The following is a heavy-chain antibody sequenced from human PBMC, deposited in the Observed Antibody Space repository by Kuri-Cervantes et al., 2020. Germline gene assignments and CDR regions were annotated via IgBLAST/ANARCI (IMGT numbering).Heavy chain of an antibody. CDR2: INLRGSP. D-gene: IGHD6-25*01. CDR1: DGSVSGYY. J-gene: IGHJ1*01. V-gene: IGHV4-34*01. Sequence: GSLRLSCGVYDGSVSGYYWTWIRQPSGKGLEWIGEINLRGSPNYNPSLKSRVTISLDTSNNQFSLKLTSLTDADAAMYYCARGDVAARLQHWGQGTLVTVSS. CDR3: ARGDVAARLQH.